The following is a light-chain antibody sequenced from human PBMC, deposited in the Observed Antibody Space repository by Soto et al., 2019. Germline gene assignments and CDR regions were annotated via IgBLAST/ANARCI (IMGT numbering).Light chain of an antibody. CDR1: QDISNY. Sequence: DIQMTQSPSSLSASLGDTVTITCQASQDISNYLNWYQQRPGKAPQLMISDASDLERGVPSRFSGGGSGTDFTFSISSLQPEDIATYYCQQYHGLPLTFGEGTKIEVK. J-gene: IGKJ4*01. CDR2: DAS. V-gene: IGKV1-33*01. CDR3: QQYHGLPLT.